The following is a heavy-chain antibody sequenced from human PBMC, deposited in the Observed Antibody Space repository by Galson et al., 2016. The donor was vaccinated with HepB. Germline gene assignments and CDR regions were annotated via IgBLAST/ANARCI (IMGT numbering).Heavy chain of an antibody. J-gene: IGHJ4*02. CDR2: MSDSGGST. D-gene: IGHD6-19*01. V-gene: IGHV3-23*01. CDR1: GFTFSSYW. CDR3: ARVRGSGWLFDY. Sequence: SLRLSCAASGFTFSSYWMSWVRQAPGKGLEWVSAMSDSGGSTYYADSVKGRFTISRDNSKNTLYLQMNTLRAEDTAVYYCARVRGSGWLFDYWGQGTLVTVSS.